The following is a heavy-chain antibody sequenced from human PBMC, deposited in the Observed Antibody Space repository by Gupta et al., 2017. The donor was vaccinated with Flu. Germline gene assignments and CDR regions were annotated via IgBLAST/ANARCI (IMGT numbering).Heavy chain of an antibody. D-gene: IGHD5-18*01. CDR3: AKDLRRGYSNGIDY. CDR1: GFTFSSYA. V-gene: IGHV3-23*01. J-gene: IGHJ4*02. CDR2: ISASGGGT. Sequence: EVQLLESGGGLVQPGGSLRLSCAASGFTFSSYAMNWVRQAPGKGLEWVSLISASGGGTYYADSVKGRFTISRDNSKNMLYLQMNSLRAEDTAVYYCAKDLRRGYSNGIDYWGQGTLVTVSS.